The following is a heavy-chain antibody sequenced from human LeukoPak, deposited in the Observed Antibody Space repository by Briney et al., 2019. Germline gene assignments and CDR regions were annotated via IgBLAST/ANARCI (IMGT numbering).Heavy chain of an antibody. V-gene: IGHV1-2*02. CDR1: GYTFTGYY. Sequence: PLASVKVSCKASGYTFTGYYMHWVRQAPGQGLEWMGWINPDSGGTKYAQKFQGRVTMARDTSTSTAYMELSGLTSDDTAVYYCARFAVVITNDYWGQGTLVTVSS. CDR3: ARFAVVITNDY. J-gene: IGHJ4*02. D-gene: IGHD3-10*01. CDR2: INPDSGGT.